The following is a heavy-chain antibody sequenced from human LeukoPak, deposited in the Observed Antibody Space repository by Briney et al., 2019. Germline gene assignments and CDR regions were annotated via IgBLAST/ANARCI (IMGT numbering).Heavy chain of an antibody. D-gene: IGHD5-12*01. V-gene: IGHV3-30-3*01. J-gene: IGHJ4*02. Sequence: QPGRSLRLSCAASGFTFSSYAMHWVRQAPGKGVEWVAVISYDGSNKYYADSVKGRFTISRDNSKNTLYLQMNSLRAEDTAVYYCARSGYSGYGESDYWGQGTLVTVSS. CDR1: GFTFSSYA. CDR3: ARSGYSGYGESDY. CDR2: ISYDGSNK.